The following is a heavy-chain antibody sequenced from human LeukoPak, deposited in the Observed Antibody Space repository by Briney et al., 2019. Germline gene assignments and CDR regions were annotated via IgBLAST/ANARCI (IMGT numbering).Heavy chain of an antibody. D-gene: IGHD5-18*01. CDR1: GFTFSGYG. CDR2: IRYDGSNK. CDR3: AKDLYSYGYYFDY. V-gene: IGHV3-30*02. Sequence: PGGSLRLSCAASGFTFSGYGMHWVRQAPGRGLEWVTFIRYDGSNKYYAASVKGRFTISRDNSKNTLYLQMNSLRAEDTAVYYCAKDLYSYGYYFDYWGQGTVVTVSS. J-gene: IGHJ4*02.